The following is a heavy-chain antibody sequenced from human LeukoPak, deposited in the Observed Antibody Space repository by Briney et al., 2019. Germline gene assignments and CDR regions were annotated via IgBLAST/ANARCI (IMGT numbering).Heavy chain of an antibody. CDR3: ARDSWSSSWYEFVYYYYYYMDV. CDR2: ISGSGGST. V-gene: IGHV3-66*02. J-gene: IGHJ6*03. CDR1: GFTVSSNY. Sequence: PGGSLRLSCAASGFTVSSNYMSWVRQAPGKGLEWVSAISGSGGSTYYADSVKGRFTISRDNSKNTLYLQMNSLRAEDTAVYYCARDSWSSSWYEFVYYYYYYMDVWGKGTTVTVSS. D-gene: IGHD6-13*01.